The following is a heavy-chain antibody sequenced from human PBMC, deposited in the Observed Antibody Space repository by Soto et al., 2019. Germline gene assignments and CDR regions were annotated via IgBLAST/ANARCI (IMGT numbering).Heavy chain of an antibody. J-gene: IGHJ4*02. CDR3: ARRDTSGFLRYFDN. CDR2: IVPNVGTV. D-gene: IGHD3-3*01. Sequence: QMQLVQSGAEVKKPGSSVKVSCKASGGTLSSFINYPINWVRQAPGQGLEWMGGIVPNVGTVNYAQKFQGRVTFTADKSTGTAYMELSSPRSEDTALYYCARRDTSGFLRYFDNWGQGTLVTVSS. CDR1: GGTLSSFINYP. V-gene: IGHV1-69*06.